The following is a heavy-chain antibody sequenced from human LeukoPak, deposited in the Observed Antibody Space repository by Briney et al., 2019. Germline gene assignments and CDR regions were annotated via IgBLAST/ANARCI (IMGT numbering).Heavy chain of an antibody. CDR2: ISISSGTT. CDR1: EFTFSNYA. J-gene: IGHJ4*02. D-gene: IGHD6-19*01. V-gene: IGHV3-23*01. CDR3: AKDPLSSGWFLYYFDY. Sequence: PGGSLRLSCAASEFTFSNYAMSWVRQAPGKGLEWVSTISISSGTTHYADSVKGRFTISRDNSKNTLYLQMNSLRAEDTAVYYCAKDPLSSGWFLYYFDYWGQGTLVTVSS.